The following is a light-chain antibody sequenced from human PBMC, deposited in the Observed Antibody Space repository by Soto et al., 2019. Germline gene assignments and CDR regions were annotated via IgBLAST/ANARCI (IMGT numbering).Light chain of an antibody. CDR2: DAS. V-gene: IGKV3-11*01. CDR3: QQRSNWPPFT. CDR1: QSVATS. Sequence: EIVLTQSPATLSLSPGERATLSCRASQSVATSLAWYQHNPGQTPRLVIYDASNRATGIPSRFSGSGSGTDFTLTINSLEPEDFAVYYCQQRSNWPPFTFGPGTKVDI. J-gene: IGKJ3*01.